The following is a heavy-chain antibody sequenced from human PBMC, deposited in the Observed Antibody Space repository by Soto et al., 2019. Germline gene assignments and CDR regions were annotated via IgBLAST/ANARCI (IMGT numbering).Heavy chain of an antibody. CDR3: AKSYSSNWYDYFDY. Sequence: ASVKVSCKTSGLTFTNYGINWVRQAPGQGLEWMGWISAYNGNTNYAQKFHGRVTVTTDTSTSTAYMDLRSLRAEDTALYYCAKSYSSNWYDYFDYWGQGTLVTVSS. J-gene: IGHJ4*02. CDR1: GLTFTNYG. D-gene: IGHD6-13*01. CDR2: ISAYNGNT. V-gene: IGHV1-18*01.